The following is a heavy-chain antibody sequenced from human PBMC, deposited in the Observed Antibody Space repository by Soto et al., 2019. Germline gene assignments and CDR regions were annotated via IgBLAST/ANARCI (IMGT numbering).Heavy chain of an antibody. J-gene: IGHJ4*02. V-gene: IGHV1-18*04. D-gene: IGHD3-22*01. CDR2: ISGYNGNT. CDR3: ASVDYYDSSGYYGY. CDR1: GYTFTIYG. Sequence: QVQLVQSGAEVKKPGASVKVSCKASGYTFTIYGISWVRQAPGQGLEWMGWISGYNGNTDYAQNLQDRVTLTTDASTSSVYMELRSLRSDDTAVYYCASVDYYDSSGYYGYCGQGTLITVSS.